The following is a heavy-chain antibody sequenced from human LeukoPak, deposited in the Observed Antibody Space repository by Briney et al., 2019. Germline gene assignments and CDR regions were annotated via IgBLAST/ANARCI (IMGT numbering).Heavy chain of an antibody. CDR1: GFTFSSYA. CDR3: ARFGVAYGVDV. J-gene: IGHJ6*02. CDR2: IKPDGSEK. Sequence: PGGSLRLSCAASGFTFSSYAMHWVRQAPGKGLEWVANIKPDGSEKDYVDSLKGRFTISRDNAKNSLYLQVNSLRAEDTAVYYCARFGVAYGVDVWGQGTTVTVSS. D-gene: IGHD3-16*01. V-gene: IGHV3-7*01.